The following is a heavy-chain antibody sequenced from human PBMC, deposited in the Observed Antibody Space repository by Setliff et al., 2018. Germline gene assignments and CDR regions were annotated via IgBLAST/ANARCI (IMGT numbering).Heavy chain of an antibody. CDR3: ATLTGDRGVDY. V-gene: IGHV4-59*10. Sequence: SETLSLTCAVYGGSFSGYYWSWIRQPAGKGLEWIGHIYTSGSTNYNPSLKSRVTISVDTSKNQFSLKLSSVTAADTAVYYCATLTGDRGVDYWGQGRLVTVSS. CDR2: IYTSGST. D-gene: IGHD7-27*01. J-gene: IGHJ4*02. CDR1: GGSFSGYY.